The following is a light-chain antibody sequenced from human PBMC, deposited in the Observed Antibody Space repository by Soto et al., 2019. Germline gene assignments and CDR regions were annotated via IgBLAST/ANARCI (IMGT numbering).Light chain of an antibody. CDR3: QQYNQWPLT. Sequence: EIVMTHSPATLSVCPGEIATLSCRASQSVSSNLAWYQQKPGQAPRLLIYGASTRATGIPARFSGSGSGTDFTLTISRLEPEDFAVYYCQQYNQWPLTLGGGTKVDIK. J-gene: IGKJ4*01. CDR2: GAS. V-gene: IGKV3-15*01. CDR1: QSVSSN.